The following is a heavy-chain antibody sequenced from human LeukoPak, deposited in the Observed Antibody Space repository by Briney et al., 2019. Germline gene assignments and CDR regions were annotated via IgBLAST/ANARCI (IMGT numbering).Heavy chain of an antibody. CDR3: ARDYTGSSEFDY. V-gene: IGHV3-33*08. J-gene: IGHJ4*02. D-gene: IGHD1-26*01. Sequence: GGPLRLSCAASGFTFNNYDMHWVRQAPGKGLEGVPVIGYDGSSQYYADSVKPRFTLSRDNSKNTLYLQMNSLRAEDTAVYYCARDYTGSSEFDYWGQGALVTVSS. CDR2: IGYDGSSQ. CDR1: GFTFNNYD.